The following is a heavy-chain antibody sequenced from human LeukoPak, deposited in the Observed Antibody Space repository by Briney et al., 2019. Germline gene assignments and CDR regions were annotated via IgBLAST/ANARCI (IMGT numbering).Heavy chain of an antibody. Sequence: GGSLRLSCAASGFTFSSYGMSWVRQAPGKGLEWVSSITSTTTYTYYADSVKGRFTISRDNAKNSLFLQMNSLRAEDTAVYYCVRCTFVLHKRCSAFDVWGQGTMVTVSA. CDR3: VRCTFVLHKRCSAFDV. V-gene: IGHV3-21*01. CDR1: GFTFSSYG. CDR2: ITSTTTYT. J-gene: IGHJ3*01. D-gene: IGHD1-1*01.